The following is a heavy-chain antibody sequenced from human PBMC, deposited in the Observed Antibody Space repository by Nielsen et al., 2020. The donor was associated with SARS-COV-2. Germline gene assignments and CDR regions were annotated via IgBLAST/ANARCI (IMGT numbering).Heavy chain of an antibody. CDR1: GGSISSSNW. CDR3: ARFQRGPLLLGYYYYGMDV. V-gene: IGHV4-4*03. J-gene: IGHJ6*02. D-gene: IGHD2-2*01. CDR2: IYHSGST. Sequence: PETLSLTCAVFGGSISSSNWWRWVRQPPGKGLEWIGEIYHSGSTNYNPSLKSRVTISVDKSKNQFSLKLSSVTAADTAVYYCARFQRGPLLLGYYYYGMDVWGQGTTVTVSS.